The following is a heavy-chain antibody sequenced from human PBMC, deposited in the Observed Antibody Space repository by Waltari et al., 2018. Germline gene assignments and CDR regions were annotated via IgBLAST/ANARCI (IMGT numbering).Heavy chain of an antibody. CDR1: GFTLSTYN. D-gene: IGHD4-17*01. CDR3: GRDVYGDYVGGGGGAFDI. V-gene: IGHV3-21*01. Sequence: EVQLVESGGGLVKPGGSLRLSCAASGFTLSTYNLNWVRQAPGKGLEWFSSISSRSYIYYVDSVKGRFTISRDKAKNSLYLQMNSLRAEDTAVYYCGRDVYGDYVGGGGGAFDIWGQGTMVTVSS. CDR2: ISSRSYI. J-gene: IGHJ3*02.